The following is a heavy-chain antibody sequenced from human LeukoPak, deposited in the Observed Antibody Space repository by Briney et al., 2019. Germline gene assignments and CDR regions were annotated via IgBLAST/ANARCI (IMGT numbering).Heavy chain of an antibody. CDR3: GRDEVAYSSVEWDY. D-gene: IGHD6-19*01. CDR2: ISSSGSTI. V-gene: IGHV3-48*03. Sequence: GGSLRLSCAASGFTFSSYEMKWVRQAPGQGLKWVSYISSSGSTIYYADSVKGRFTSSRDNAKNSLYLQMNSLRAEDTAVYYCGRDEVAYSSVEWDYWGQGTLVTVSS. J-gene: IGHJ4*02. CDR1: GFTFSSYE.